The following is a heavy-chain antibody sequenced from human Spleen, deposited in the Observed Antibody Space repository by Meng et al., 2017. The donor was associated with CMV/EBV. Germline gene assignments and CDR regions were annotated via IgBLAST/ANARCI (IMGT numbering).Heavy chain of an antibody. V-gene: IGHV3-48*04. CDR3: VRDKYCRTTSCSTFDDYYGMDV. D-gene: IGHD2-2*02. CDR1: GFTFSNYV. CDR2: IDSSSRTI. Sequence: GGSLRLSCAASGFTFSNYVMNWVRQAPGKGLEWVSYIDSSSRTIYYADSVKGRFTISRDNAKNSLYLQMNSLRAEDTALYYCVRDKYCRTTSCSTFDDYYGMDVWGQGSTVTVSS. J-gene: IGHJ6*02.